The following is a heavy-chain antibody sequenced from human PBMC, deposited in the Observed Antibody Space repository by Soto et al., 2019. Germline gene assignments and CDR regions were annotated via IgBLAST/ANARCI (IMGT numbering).Heavy chain of an antibody. CDR1: GGSISSYY. J-gene: IGHJ6*02. D-gene: IGHD3-10*01. CDR3: ARDGSDSYGLDV. CDR2: IYNGGNT. V-gene: IGHV4-4*07. Sequence: SETLSLTCTVSGGSISSYYWSWIRQSAGKGLEWIGRIYNGGNTQYNPSLKSRVTMSADTSKNQFSLRLNSVTAADTAVYYCARDGSDSYGLDVRRQGTTVTVSS.